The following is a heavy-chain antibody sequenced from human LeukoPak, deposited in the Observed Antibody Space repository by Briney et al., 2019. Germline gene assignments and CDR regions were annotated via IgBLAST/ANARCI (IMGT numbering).Heavy chain of an antibody. CDR1: GFTFDDYA. CDR2: ISWNSGSI. CDR3: ARDYRGYSYGYGTT. Sequence: GGSLRLSCAASGFTFDDYAMHWVRQAPGKGLEWVSGISWNSGSIGYADSVKGRFTISRDNAKNSLYLQMNSLRAEDTAVYYCARDYRGYSYGYGTTGGQGTLVTVSS. J-gene: IGHJ4*02. D-gene: IGHD5-18*01. V-gene: IGHV3-9*01.